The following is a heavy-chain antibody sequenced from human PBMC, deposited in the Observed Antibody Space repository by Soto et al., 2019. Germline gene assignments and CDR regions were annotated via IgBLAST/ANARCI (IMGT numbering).Heavy chain of an antibody. V-gene: IGHV1-69*18. CDR3: ARPSGLLGQFSALVDY. J-gene: IGHJ4*02. CDR1: GGSFSNSA. Sequence: QVQLVQSGSEVRRPGSSVKVSCKASGGSFSNSAIAWVRQAPGQGLEWLGMIIPIFTTTNYAQEFKDRLTITADGSTSTAYMELSGLKSEDTAVYFCARPSGLLGQFSALVDYWGQGTLVTVSS. CDR2: IIPIFTTT. D-gene: IGHD6-6*01.